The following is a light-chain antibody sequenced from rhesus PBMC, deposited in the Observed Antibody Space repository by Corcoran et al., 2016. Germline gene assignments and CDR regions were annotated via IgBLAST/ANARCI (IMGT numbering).Light chain of an antibody. CDR1: QSPLHSDGSMY. CDR2: LGS. CDR3: MQGAQLPLT. J-gene: IGKJ4*01. V-gene: IGKV2-78*01. Sequence: DIVMTQTPLSLSVTPGEPASISCRSSQSPLHSDGSMYLDWYLQKPGQSPQLLTYLGSRRAWGVPERFSGSWSGTDFTLKISRVEVEDVGVYYCMQGAQLPLTFGGGTKVEIK.